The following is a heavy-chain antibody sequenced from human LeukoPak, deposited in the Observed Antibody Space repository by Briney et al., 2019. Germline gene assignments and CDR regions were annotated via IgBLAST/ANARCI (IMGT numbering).Heavy chain of an antibody. D-gene: IGHD3-3*01. CDR2: IKQDGSEK. Sequence: GGSLRLSCAASGFTFSSYWMSWVRQAPGKGLEWVANIKQDGSEKYYVDSVKGRFTISRDNAKNSLYLQMNSLRAEDTAVYYCARVPTYYDFWSGIGYYMDVWGKGTTVTVSS. J-gene: IGHJ6*03. V-gene: IGHV3-7*01. CDR1: GFTFSSYW. CDR3: ARVPTYYDFWSGIGYYMDV.